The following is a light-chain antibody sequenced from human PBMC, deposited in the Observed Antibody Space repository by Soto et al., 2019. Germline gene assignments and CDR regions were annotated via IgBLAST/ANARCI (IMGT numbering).Light chain of an antibody. J-gene: IGKJ2*02. Sequence: DIQMTQSPSTLSASVGDRVTITCRASQSISTWLAWYQQKPGKAPNLLIYKSSSLESGVPSRFSGSASGTEFTLYISILQPDDFATYYCQHYNSYSGTFGQGTKVEIK. CDR1: QSISTW. CDR2: KSS. CDR3: QHYNSYSGT. V-gene: IGKV1-5*03.